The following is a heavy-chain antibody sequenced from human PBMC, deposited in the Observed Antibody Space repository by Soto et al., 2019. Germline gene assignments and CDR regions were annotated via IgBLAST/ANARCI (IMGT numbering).Heavy chain of an antibody. CDR1: GGSISSSSYY. D-gene: IGHD2-15*01. J-gene: IGHJ4*02. Sequence: SETLSLTCTVSGGSISSSSYYWGWIRQPPGKGLEWIGSIYYSGSTYYNPSLKSRVTISVDTSKNQLSLKLSSVTAADTAVYYCAEAGGYCSGGSCYSNWGQGTLVTVSS. CDR3: AEAGGYCSGGSCYSN. V-gene: IGHV4-39*01. CDR2: IYYSGST.